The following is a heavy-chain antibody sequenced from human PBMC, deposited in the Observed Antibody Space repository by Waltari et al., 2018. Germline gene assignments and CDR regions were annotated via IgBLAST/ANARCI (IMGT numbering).Heavy chain of an antibody. D-gene: IGHD3-10*01. CDR2: ISSSGSTI. CDR1: GFTFSSYE. CDR3: ARVGITMVRGTLDYYYGMDV. Sequence: EVQLVESGGGLVQPGGSLRLSCVASGFTFSSYEMNWVRQAPGKGLEWVSYISSSGSTIYYADSVKGRFTISRDNAKNSLYLQMNSLRAEDTAVYYCARVGITMVRGTLDYYYGMDVWGQGTTVTVSS. J-gene: IGHJ6*02. V-gene: IGHV3-48*03.